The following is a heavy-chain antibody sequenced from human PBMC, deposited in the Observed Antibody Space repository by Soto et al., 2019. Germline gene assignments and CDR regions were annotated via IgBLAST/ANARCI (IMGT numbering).Heavy chain of an antibody. D-gene: IGHD6-19*01. J-gene: IGHJ4*02. CDR2: ISYDGSNK. CDR1: GFTFSSYA. V-gene: IGHV3-30-3*01. Sequence: QVQLVESGGGVVQPGRSLRLSCAASGFTFSSYAMHWVRQAPGKGLEWVAVISYDGSNKYYADSVKGRFTISRDNSKNTLYLQMNSLRAEDTAVYYCPRDKQWSDYWGQGTLVTVSS. CDR3: PRDKQWSDY.